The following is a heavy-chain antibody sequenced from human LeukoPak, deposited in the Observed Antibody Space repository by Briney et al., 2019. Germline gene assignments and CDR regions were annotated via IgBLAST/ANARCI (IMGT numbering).Heavy chain of an antibody. D-gene: IGHD1-14*01. CDR1: GDSISSSSYY. Sequence: PSETLSLTCTVSGDSISSSSYYWGWIRQPPGKGLEWVGYIYYSGRTNYNPSLKSRVTISIDTSENQFSLRLSSVTAADTAVYYCARAGTPEGGTIQDYWGQGALVTVSS. V-gene: IGHV4-61*05. CDR2: IYYSGRT. J-gene: IGHJ4*02. CDR3: ARAGTPEGGTIQDY.